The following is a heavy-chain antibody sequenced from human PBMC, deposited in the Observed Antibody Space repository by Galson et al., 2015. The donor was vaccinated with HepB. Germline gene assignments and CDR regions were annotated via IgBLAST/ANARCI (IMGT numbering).Heavy chain of an antibody. Sequence: QSGAEVKKPGESLKISCKGSGYSFTSYWIGWVRQMPGKGLEWMGIIYPGDSDTRYSPSFQGQVTISADKSISTAYLQWSSLKASDTAMYYCASQTYCSSTSCSPDPYYYYYMDVWGKGTTVTVSS. V-gene: IGHV5-51*01. J-gene: IGHJ6*03. D-gene: IGHD2-2*01. CDR2: IYPGDSDT. CDR3: ASQTYCSSTSCSPDPYYYYYMDV. CDR1: GYSFTSYW.